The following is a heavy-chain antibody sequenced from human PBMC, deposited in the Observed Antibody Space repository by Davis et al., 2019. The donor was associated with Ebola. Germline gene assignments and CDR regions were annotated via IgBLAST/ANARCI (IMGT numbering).Heavy chain of an antibody. CDR1: GGSFGGYY. J-gene: IGHJ1*01. D-gene: IGHD2-21*02. CDR3: AVYTVVVTDIRAEYFQH. CDR2: INYSGIT. Sequence: MPSETLSLTCAVYGGSFGGYYWSWIRQTPGKGLEWIAEINYSGITTYNPSLKSRVTISVDTSEIQVSLKLSSVTAADTAVYYCAVYTVVVTDIRAEYFQHWGQGTLATVSS. V-gene: IGHV4-34*01.